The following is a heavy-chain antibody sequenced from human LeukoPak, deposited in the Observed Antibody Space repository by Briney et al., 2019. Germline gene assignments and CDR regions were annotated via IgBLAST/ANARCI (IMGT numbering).Heavy chain of an antibody. V-gene: IGHV4-39*07. J-gene: IGHJ4*02. CDR2: IYYSGST. CDR3: TREVNYYGSGSYCIIDY. Sequence: PSETLSLTCTVSDGSISSSYYYWGWIRQPPGKGLEWIGNIYYSGSTYYTPSLESRVTISVDTSKNQFSLKLRSVTAADTAVYYCTREVNYYGSGSYCIIDYWGQGTLVTVSS. D-gene: IGHD3-10*01. CDR1: DGSISSSYYY.